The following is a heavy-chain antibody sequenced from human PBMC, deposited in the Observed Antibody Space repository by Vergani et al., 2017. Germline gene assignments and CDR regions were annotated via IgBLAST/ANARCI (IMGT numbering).Heavy chain of an antibody. J-gene: IGHJ4*02. Sequence: QVQLVQSGAEVKKPGSSVKVSCKASGGTFSSYAISWVRQAPGQGLEWMGRIITILGIANYAQKCQGRVTITADKSTSTAYMELSSLRSEDTAVYYCAGYRAKGTNGVVIIYDYWGQGTLVTVSS. CDR1: GGTFSSYA. D-gene: IGHD3-3*01. CDR2: IITILGIA. CDR3: AGYRAKGTNGVVIIYDY. V-gene: IGHV1-69*04.